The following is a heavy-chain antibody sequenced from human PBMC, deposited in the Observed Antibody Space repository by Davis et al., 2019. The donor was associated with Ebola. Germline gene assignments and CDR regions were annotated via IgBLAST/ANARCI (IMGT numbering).Heavy chain of an antibody. V-gene: IGHV4-31*03. CDR1: GGSISSGGYY. CDR2: IYYSGST. CDR3: ARDPVQYGMDV. J-gene: IGHJ6*02. Sequence: PSETLSLTCTVSGGSISSGGYYWSWIRQHPGKGLEWIGYIYYSGSTYYNPSLKSRVTISVDTSKNQFSLKLSSVTAADTAVYYCARDPVQYGMDVWGQGTTVTVSS.